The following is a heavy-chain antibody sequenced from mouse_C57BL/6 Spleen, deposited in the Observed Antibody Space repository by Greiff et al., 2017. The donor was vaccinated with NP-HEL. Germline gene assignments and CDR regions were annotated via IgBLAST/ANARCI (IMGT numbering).Heavy chain of an antibody. V-gene: IGHV5-4*03. CDR3: ARADYGSPMDY. Sequence: EVKLVESGGGLVKPGGSLKLSCAASGFTFSSYAMSWVRQTPEKRLEWVATISDGGSYTYYPDNVKGRFTISRDNAKNNLYLQMSHLKSEDTAMYYCARADYGSPMDYWGQGTSVTVSS. J-gene: IGHJ4*01. CDR1: GFTFSSYA. D-gene: IGHD1-1*01. CDR2: ISDGGSYT.